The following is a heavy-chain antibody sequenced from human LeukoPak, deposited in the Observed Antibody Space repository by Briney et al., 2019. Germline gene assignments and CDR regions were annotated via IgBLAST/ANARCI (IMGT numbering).Heavy chain of an antibody. CDR1: GGSFSGYY. CDR3: ASSYRYYYDSSGYYYVRGAFDI. Sequence: KTSETLSLTCAVYGGSFSGYYWSWIRQPPGKGLEWIGEINHSGSTNYNPSLKSRVTISVDTSKNQFSLKLSSVTAADTAVYYCASSYRYYYDSSGYYYVRGAFDIWGQGTMVTVSS. V-gene: IGHV4-34*01. CDR2: INHSGST. J-gene: IGHJ3*02. D-gene: IGHD3-22*01.